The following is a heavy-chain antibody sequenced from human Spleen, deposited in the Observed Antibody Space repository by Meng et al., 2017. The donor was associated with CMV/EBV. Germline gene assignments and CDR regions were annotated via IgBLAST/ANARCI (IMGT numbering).Heavy chain of an antibody. CDR2: IYYSGSI. CDR1: GGSVSSGSYY. V-gene: IGHV4-61*01. Sequence: SETLSLTCSVSGGSVSSGSYYWSWIRQPPGKGLEWIGHIYYSGSINYNPSLKSRVTISVDTSRNQFSLKLSSVTAADTAVYYCARGESYDILTGYYPLINAFDIWGQGTVVTVSS. D-gene: IGHD3-9*01. J-gene: IGHJ3*02. CDR3: ARGESYDILTGYYPLINAFDI.